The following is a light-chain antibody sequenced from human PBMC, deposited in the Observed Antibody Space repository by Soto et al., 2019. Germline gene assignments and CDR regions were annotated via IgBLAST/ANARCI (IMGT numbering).Light chain of an antibody. CDR2: NNN. CDR3: AAWDISLNGLV. J-gene: IGLJ1*01. CDR1: SSNIGRNT. V-gene: IGLV1-44*01. Sequence: QSVLTQPPSASGTPGQRVTIYCSGSSSNIGRNTVNWYQQLPVTAPKLLIYNNNHPPSGFPDRFSGSKSGTSASLAISGRQSEDEADYYCAAWDISLNGLVFGTGSKRTVL.